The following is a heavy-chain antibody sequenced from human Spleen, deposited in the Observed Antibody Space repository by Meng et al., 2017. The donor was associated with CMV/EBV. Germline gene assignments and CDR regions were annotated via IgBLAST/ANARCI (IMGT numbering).Heavy chain of an antibody. CDR1: GFTFSSYA. D-gene: IGHD6-6*01. CDR2: ISYDGSNK. Sequence: SLKISCAASGFTFSSYAMHWVRQAPGKGLEWVAVISYDGSNKYYADSVKGRFTISRDNSKNTLYLQMNSLRAEDTAVYYCARGEAERARWSSLYYYYGMDVWGQGTTVTVSS. CDR3: ARGEAERARWSSLYYYYGMDV. J-gene: IGHJ6*02. V-gene: IGHV3-30-3*01.